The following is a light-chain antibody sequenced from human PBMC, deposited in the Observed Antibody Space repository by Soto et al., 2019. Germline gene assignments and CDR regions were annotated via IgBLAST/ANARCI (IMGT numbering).Light chain of an antibody. CDR3: QQYNGWPIT. V-gene: IGKV3-15*01. CDR1: QSVGNN. J-gene: IGKJ5*01. CDR2: GAS. Sequence: EIVMTQSPGTLSVSPGERVTLSCRASQSVGNNLAWHQQKPGQAPRLLIYGASTRATGFPARFSGSGSGTALTLTISSLQSEDFAVYYCQQYNGWPITFGQGTRLEIK.